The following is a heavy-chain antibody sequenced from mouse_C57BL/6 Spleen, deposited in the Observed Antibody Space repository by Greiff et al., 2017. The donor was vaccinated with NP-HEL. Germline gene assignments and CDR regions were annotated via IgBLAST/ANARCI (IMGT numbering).Heavy chain of an antibody. CDR1: GFPFPDYD. Sequence: QVQLQQSGAELVRPGASVTLSCKASGFPFPDYDMPWVKQTPVHGLEWLGAIDPETGGTASNQKFTGKAILTADQSSSTAYMELRSLTSEDSAVYYCTRSGDGYYSYFDYWGQGTTLTVSS. V-gene: IGHV1-15*01. J-gene: IGHJ2*01. CDR2: IDPETGGT. CDR3: TRSGDGYYSYFDY. D-gene: IGHD2-3*01.